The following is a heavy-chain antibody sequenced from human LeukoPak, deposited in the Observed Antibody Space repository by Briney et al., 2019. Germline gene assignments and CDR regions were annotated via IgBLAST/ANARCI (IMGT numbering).Heavy chain of an antibody. CDR2: ISDSGTTI. CDR3: ARVYIAEDY. J-gene: IGHJ4*02. Sequence: GGSLRLSCAASGFTFSDYYMSWHRQAPGKGLEWISYISDSGTTIYYADSVKGRFTISRDNAKNSLYLQMNSLRAEDTAVYYCARVYIAEDYWGQGTLVTISS. CDR1: GFTFSDYY. V-gene: IGHV3-11*01. D-gene: IGHD2-15*01.